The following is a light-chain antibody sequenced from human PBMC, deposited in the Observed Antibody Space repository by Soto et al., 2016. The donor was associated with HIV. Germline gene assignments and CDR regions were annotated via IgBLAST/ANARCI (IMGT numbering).Light chain of an antibody. CDR1: QSIDNR. J-gene: IGKJ1*01. Sequence: DIQMTQSPSTLSASVGDRVTITCRASQSIDNRLAWYQQKPGKAPKVLIYRASILESGVPSRFSGSGSGAEFTLTITSLQPDDLATYYCQHYNNVPWTFGQGTKLEMK. CDR2: RAS. CDR3: QHYNNVPWT. V-gene: IGKV1-5*03.